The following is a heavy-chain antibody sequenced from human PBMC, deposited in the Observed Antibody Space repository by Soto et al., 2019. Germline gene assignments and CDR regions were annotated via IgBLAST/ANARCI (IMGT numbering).Heavy chain of an antibody. J-gene: IGHJ6*02. V-gene: IGHV4-34*01. Sequence: SETLSLTCAAYGGSFSGYYWSWIRQPPGKGLEWIGEINHSGSTNYNPSLKSRVTISVDTSKNQFSLKLSSVTAADTAVYYCARGAGYCSCTSCYKRGQRRHDYGMDVWGQGTTVTVSS. D-gene: IGHD2-2*02. CDR2: INHSGST. CDR3: ARGAGYCSCTSCYKRGQRRHDYGMDV. CDR1: GGSFSGYY.